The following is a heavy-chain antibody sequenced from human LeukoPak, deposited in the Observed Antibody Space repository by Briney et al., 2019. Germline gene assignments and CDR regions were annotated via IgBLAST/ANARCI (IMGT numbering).Heavy chain of an antibody. CDR2: IYPNGST. CDR1: GGSINTFY. CDR3: AREHAYYDFWSGYFDY. D-gene: IGHD3-3*01. Sequence: KPSETLSLTCSVSGGSINTFYWNWVRQPAGKGLEWLGRIYPNGSTNSNPSLKSRVTMSLDTSKNQFSLKLSSVTAADTAVYYCAREHAYYDFWSGYFDYWGQGTLVTVSS. V-gene: IGHV4-4*07. J-gene: IGHJ4*02.